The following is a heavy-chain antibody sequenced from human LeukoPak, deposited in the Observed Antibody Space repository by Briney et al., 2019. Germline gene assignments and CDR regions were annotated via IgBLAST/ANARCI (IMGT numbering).Heavy chain of an antibody. V-gene: IGHV1-18*01. CDR3: ARSSFFVLRFLEWLSRRDAFDI. Sequence: ASVEVSCKASGYTFTSYGISWVRQAPGQGLEWMGWISAYNGNTNYAQKLQGRVTMTTDTSTSTAYMELRSLRSDDTAVYYCARSSFFVLRFLEWLSRRDAFDIWGQGTMVTVSS. D-gene: IGHD3-3*01. J-gene: IGHJ3*02. CDR1: GYTFTSYG. CDR2: ISAYNGNT.